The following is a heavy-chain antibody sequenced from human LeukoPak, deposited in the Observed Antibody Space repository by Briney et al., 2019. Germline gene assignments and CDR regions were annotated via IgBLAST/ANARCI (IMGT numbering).Heavy chain of an antibody. CDR2: INQDGSEK. CDR3: ARGGGLDV. J-gene: IGHJ6*02. CDR1: GITFSRFW. Sequence: TGGSLRLSCAASGITFSRFWMSWVRQAPGKGLQWVANINQDGSEKHYVDSVKGRFTISRDNAENSLYLQMSNLRAEDTAVYFCARGGGLDVWGQGATVTVSS. V-gene: IGHV3-7*03. D-gene: IGHD3-16*01.